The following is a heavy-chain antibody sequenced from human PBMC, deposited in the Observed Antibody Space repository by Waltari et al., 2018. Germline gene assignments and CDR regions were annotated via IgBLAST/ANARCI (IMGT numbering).Heavy chain of an antibody. V-gene: IGHV4-38-2*01. D-gene: IGHD3-10*01. CDR3: ASERLSSRGMDV. J-gene: IGHJ6*02. Sequence: QVQLQESGPGLVKPSETLSLTCAVSGYSLSSGYYWGWIRQPPGKGLEWIGSIYHSGSTYYNPSLKSRVTISVDTSKNQFSLKLSSVTAADTAVYYCASERLSSRGMDVWGQGTTVTVSS. CDR1: GYSLSSGYY. CDR2: IYHSGST.